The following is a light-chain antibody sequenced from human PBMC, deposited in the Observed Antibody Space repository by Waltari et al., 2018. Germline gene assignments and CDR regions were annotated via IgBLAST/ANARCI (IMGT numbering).Light chain of an antibody. V-gene: IGKV1-5*03. J-gene: IGKJ2*01. CDR3: QQYQSSSMYT. CDR1: QTISTW. CDR2: KAS. Sequence: DIQMIQSPSTLSASVGARVTITCRASQTISTWLAWYQLKPGKAPKLLIYKASNLQSGVPSRFSGSGSGTEFTLTISSLQPDDFATYYCQQYQSSSMYTFGQGTKLDIK.